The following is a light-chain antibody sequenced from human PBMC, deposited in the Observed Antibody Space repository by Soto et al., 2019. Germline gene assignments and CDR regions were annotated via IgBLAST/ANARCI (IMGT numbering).Light chain of an antibody. J-gene: IGLJ3*02. CDR1: SSDIGGYSY. CDR3: SSYAGSNNLVV. CDR2: EVR. Sequence: QSVLTQPPSASGSPGQSVTISCTGTSSDIGGYSYVSWYQQNPGKAPQLIMYEVRKRPSWVPDRFSGSKSGNTASLTVSGLQAEDEGHYYCSSYAGSNNLVVFGGGTKVTVL. V-gene: IGLV2-8*01.